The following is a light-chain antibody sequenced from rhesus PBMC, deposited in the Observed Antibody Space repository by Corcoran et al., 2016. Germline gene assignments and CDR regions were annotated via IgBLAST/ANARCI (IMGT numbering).Light chain of an antibody. V-gene: IGKV1-66*01. CDR2: YTS. CDR3: QQYHNFPLT. Sequence: DIQMTQSPSSLSASVGDTVTITCRASQSIYNDLSWYQQKPGKTPKPLNYYTSSLETGVPSRFSGSGSGTDYSLTISSLQTEDIATYYCQQYHNFPLTFGGGTKVEIK. J-gene: IGKJ4*01. CDR1: QSIYND.